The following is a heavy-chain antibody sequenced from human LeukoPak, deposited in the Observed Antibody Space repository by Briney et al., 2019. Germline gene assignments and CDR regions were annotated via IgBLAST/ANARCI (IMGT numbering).Heavy chain of an antibody. CDR2: VSYSGTT. CDR1: GGSISSYY. V-gene: IGHV4-59*08. Sequence: SETLSLTCTVSGGSISSYYWSWIRQPPGKGLEWIGYVSYSGTTNYNPSLKSRVTISVDTSKNQFSLKLSSVTAADTAVYHCARRKQLVPGEFDYWGQGTLVTVSS. J-gene: IGHJ4*02. D-gene: IGHD6-13*01. CDR3: ARRKQLVPGEFDY.